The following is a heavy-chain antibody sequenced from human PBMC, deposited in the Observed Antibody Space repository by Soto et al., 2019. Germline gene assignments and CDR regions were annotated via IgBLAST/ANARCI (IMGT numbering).Heavy chain of an antibody. CDR1: GGSISSSNW. CDR3: ARTYCSNTVCPHDY. D-gene: IGHD2-2*01. CDR2: IFHTGST. Sequence: QVHLRDSGPGLVRPSENLSLSCVISGGSISSSNWWSWVRQPPGKGLEWVGQIFHTGSTYYNPSLKSRLTISVDKSNNQFSLRLTSVTAADTAVYFCARTYCSNTVCPHDYWGQGTLVTVSS. J-gene: IGHJ4*02. V-gene: IGHV4-4*02.